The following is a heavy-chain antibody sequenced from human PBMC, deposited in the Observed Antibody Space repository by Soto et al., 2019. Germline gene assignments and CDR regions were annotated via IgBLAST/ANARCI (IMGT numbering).Heavy chain of an antibody. CDR2: ISGSGGST. J-gene: IGHJ5*02. V-gene: IGHV3-23*01. CDR1: GFTFSSYA. Sequence: GESLKISCAASGFTFSSYAMSWVRQAPGKGLEWVSAISGSGGSTYYADSVKGRFTISRDNSKNTLYLQMNSLRAEDTAVYYCAKDPEGATTGHNWFDPWGQGTLVTVSS. CDR3: AKDPEGATTGHNWFDP. D-gene: IGHD1-26*01.